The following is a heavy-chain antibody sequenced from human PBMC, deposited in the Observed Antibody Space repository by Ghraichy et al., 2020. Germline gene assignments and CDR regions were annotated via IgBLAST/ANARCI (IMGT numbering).Heavy chain of an antibody. V-gene: IGHV4-34*01. Sequence: SETLSLTCAVSGGSFSGYYWSWIRQPPGKGLEWIGEINQSGSTNYNPSLKSRVTISVDTSKNQFSLKLSSVTAADTAVYYCARGRSVRSGQTRYFDLWGRGTLVTVSS. J-gene: IGHJ2*01. CDR3: ARGRSVRSGQTRYFDL. CDR1: GGSFSGYY. CDR2: INQSGST. D-gene: IGHD6-19*01.